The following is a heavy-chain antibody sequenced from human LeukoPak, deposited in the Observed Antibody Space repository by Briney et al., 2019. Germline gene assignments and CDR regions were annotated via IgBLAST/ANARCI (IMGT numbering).Heavy chain of an antibody. V-gene: IGHV3-21*01. J-gene: IGHJ4*02. CDR2: ISSSSSYI. Sequence: GGSLRLSCAASGFTFSSYSMNWVRQAPGKGLEWVSSISSSSSYIYYADSVKGRFTISRDNAKNSLYLQMNSLRAEDTAVYYCARDPYYYDSSGYGFEYWGQGTLVTVSS. D-gene: IGHD3-22*01. CDR3: ARDPYYYDSSGYGFEY. CDR1: GFTFSSYS.